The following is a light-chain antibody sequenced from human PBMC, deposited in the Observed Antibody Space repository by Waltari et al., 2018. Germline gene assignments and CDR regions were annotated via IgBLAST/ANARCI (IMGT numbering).Light chain of an antibody. CDR2: WAS. CDR3: QQYYSTPWT. V-gene: IGKV4-1*01. CDR1: QSVLYSSNNQNS. Sequence: DIVMTQSPDSLAVSLGERATINCKSSQSVLYSSNNQNSLGWYQQKPGQPPKLLIYWASTRESGVPDRFSGSGFGTDFTLTISSLQAEDVAVYYCQQYYSTPWTFGQGTKVEIK. J-gene: IGKJ1*01.